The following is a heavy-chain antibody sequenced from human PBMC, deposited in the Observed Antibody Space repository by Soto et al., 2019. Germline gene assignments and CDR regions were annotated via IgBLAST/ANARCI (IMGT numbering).Heavy chain of an antibody. V-gene: IGHV4-34*01. D-gene: IGHD6-19*01. CDR3: ASFAVAGRGMDV. Sequence: SETLSLTCAVYGGSFSGYYWSWIRQPPGKGLEWVGEINHSGSTNYNPSLKSRVTISVDTSKNQFSLKLSSVTAADTAVYYCASFAVAGRGMDVWGQGTTVTVSS. CDR2: INHSGST. J-gene: IGHJ6*02. CDR1: GGSFSGYY.